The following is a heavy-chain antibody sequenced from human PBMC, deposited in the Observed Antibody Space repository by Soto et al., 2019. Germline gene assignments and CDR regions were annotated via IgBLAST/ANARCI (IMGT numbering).Heavy chain of an antibody. V-gene: IGHV3-73*01. Sequence: GGSLRLSGGASGFTFSSSAMHWVRQSSGEGLEWVGRIRSKANSYATAYAASVKGRSTISRDDSKNTAYLQMNSLKTEDTAVYYCTRPRIAVAGPSRYYYYDGMGVWRQVTTVTVSS. CDR2: IRSKANSYAT. D-gene: IGHD6-19*01. J-gene: IGHJ6*02. CDR1: GFTFSSSA. CDR3: TRPRIAVAGPSRYYYYDGMGV.